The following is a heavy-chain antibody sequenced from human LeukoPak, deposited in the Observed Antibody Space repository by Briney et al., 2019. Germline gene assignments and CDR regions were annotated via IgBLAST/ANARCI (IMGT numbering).Heavy chain of an antibody. J-gene: IGHJ6*03. V-gene: IGHV3-7*01. CDR1: GFTFSSYW. CDR2: IKQDGSEK. D-gene: IGHD6-25*01. CDR3: ARDSSGDPYYMDV. Sequence: GGSLRLSCAASGFTFSSYWMSWVRQAPGKGLEWVANIKQDGSEKYYVDSVKGRFTISRDNAKNSLYLQMNSLRAEDTAVYYCARDSSGDPYYMDVWGKGTTVTISS.